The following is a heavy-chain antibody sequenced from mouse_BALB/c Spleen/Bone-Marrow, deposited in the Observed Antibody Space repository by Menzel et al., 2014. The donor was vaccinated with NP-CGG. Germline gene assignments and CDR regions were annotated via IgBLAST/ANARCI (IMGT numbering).Heavy chain of an antibody. V-gene: IGHV5-9-2*01. J-gene: IGHJ2*01. Sequence: EVMLVESGGGLVKPGGSLKLSCAASGFTFSSNGMSWVRQTPEKRLEWVATISGGGNYTYYPDSVKGRFTISRDNAKNNLYLQMSSLRSEDTASYYCARNYYGYDGYFDYWGQGTTLTVSS. CDR1: GFTFSSNG. D-gene: IGHD2-2*01. CDR3: ARNYYGYDGYFDY. CDR2: ISGGGNYT.